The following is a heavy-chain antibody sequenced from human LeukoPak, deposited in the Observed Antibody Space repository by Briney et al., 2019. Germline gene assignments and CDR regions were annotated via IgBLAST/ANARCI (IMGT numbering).Heavy chain of an antibody. D-gene: IGHD3-10*01. Sequence: GGSLRLSCAASGFTFSDYYMSWIRQAPGKGLEWVAFIRYDGSNKYYADSVKDRFTISRDNSKNTLYLQMNSLRAEDTAVYYCAKAYYGSGSYTNAFDIWGQGTMVTVSS. CDR1: GFTFSDYY. V-gene: IGHV3-30*02. CDR2: IRYDGSNK. J-gene: IGHJ3*02. CDR3: AKAYYGSGSYTNAFDI.